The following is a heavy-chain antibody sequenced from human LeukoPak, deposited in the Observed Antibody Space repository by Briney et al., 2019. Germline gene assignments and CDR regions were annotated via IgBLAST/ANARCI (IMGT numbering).Heavy chain of an antibody. Sequence: PGGSLRLSCVASGFTFSNYAMNWVRQAPGKGLEWVSGVSGGGSSTYYADSVKGRFTISRDNSKNMLYLQMNSLRAEDTAVYYCARTYYYDSSGSNDYWGQGTLVTVSS. CDR3: ARTYYYDSSGSNDY. CDR1: GFTFSNYA. CDR2: VSGGGSST. J-gene: IGHJ4*02. D-gene: IGHD3-22*01. V-gene: IGHV3-23*01.